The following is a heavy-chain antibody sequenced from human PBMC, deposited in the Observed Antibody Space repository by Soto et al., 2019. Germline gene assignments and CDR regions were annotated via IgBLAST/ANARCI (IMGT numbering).Heavy chain of an antibody. Sequence: QVQLVQSGAEVKKPGSSVKVSCKASGGTFSSYAISWVRQAPGQGLEWMGGIIPIFGTANYAQKFQGRVTITADESTSTAYMELSSLRSEATAVDYCASVGYQLLNNWFDPWGQGTLVTVSS. J-gene: IGHJ5*02. V-gene: IGHV1-69*01. D-gene: IGHD2-2*01. CDR1: GGTFSSYA. CDR3: ASVGYQLLNNWFDP. CDR2: IIPIFGTA.